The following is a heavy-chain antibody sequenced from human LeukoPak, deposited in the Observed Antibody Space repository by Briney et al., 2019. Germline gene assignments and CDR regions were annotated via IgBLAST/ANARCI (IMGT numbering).Heavy chain of an antibody. J-gene: IGHJ4*02. CDR1: GGSISSSSYY. CDR3: AAQIAVARDY. D-gene: IGHD6-19*01. V-gene: IGHV4-39*07. CDR2: IYYSGST. Sequence: SETLSLTCTVSGGSISSSSYYWGWIRQPPGKGLEWIGNIYYSGSTYYNPSLKSRVTISVDTSKNQFSLKLSSVTAADTAVYYCAAQIAVARDYWGQGTLVTVSS.